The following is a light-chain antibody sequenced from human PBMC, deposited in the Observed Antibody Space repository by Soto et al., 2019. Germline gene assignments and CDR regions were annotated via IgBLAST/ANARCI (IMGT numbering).Light chain of an antibody. CDR1: EDISSY. V-gene: IGKV1-9*01. Sequence: IQLTQSPSSLSASVGDRVTFTCRASEDISSYLVWYQQKPGAAPKLLIYAASALHSGVPSRFSGRGSGTDFTLTISSLHPEDFAVYFCQQFKNYPITFGQGTRLG. CDR3: QQFKNYPIT. CDR2: AAS. J-gene: IGKJ5*01.